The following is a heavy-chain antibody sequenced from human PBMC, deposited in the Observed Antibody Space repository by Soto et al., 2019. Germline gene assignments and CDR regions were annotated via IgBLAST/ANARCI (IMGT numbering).Heavy chain of an antibody. CDR1: GGSFSGYY. CDR3: ARDRWTSRANWFDP. V-gene: IGHV4-34*11. D-gene: IGHD3-16*02. CDR2: ISDRGTT. J-gene: IGHJ5*02. Sequence: NPSETLSLTCAVYGGSFSGYYWSWIRQPPGKGLEWIGHISDRGTTTYNPSLGSRVTISVDTSRNLFSLKLSSVTVADTAVYFCARDRWTSRANWFDPWGPGTLVTVSS.